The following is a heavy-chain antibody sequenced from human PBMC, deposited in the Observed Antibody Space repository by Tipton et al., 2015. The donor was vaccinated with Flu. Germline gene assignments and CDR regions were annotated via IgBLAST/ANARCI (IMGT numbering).Heavy chain of an antibody. Sequence: TLSLTCAVYGGSFSGYYWSWVRQPPGKGLEWIGEINHSGSTNYNPSLKSRVTISVDTSKNQFSLKLSSVTAADTAVYYCANRRIAAAGMGRWFAPWGQGTLVTVSS. CDR2: INHSGST. V-gene: IGHV4-34*01. CDR1: GGSFSGYY. CDR3: ANRRIAAAGMGRWFAP. J-gene: IGHJ5*02. D-gene: IGHD6-13*01.